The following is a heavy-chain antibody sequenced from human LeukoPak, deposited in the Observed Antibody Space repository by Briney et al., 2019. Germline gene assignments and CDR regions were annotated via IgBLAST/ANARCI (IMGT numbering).Heavy chain of an antibody. CDR1: GFTFSSYW. D-gene: IGHD6-6*01. CDR2: VNSDGSST. CDR3: ARGLGVAARLSPFDY. V-gene: IGHV3-74*01. Sequence: GGSLRLSCAASGFTFSSYWMHWVRQAPGKGLVWVSRVNSDGSSTSYADFVKGRFTISRDNAKNTLYLQMNSLRAEDTAVYYCARGLGVAARLSPFDYWGQGTLVTVSS. J-gene: IGHJ4*02.